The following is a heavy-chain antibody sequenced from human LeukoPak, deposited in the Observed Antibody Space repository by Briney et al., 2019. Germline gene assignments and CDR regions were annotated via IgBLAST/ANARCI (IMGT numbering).Heavy chain of an antibody. CDR3: ASASVGATKVLGAFDI. D-gene: IGHD1-26*01. V-gene: IGHV1-2*02. CDR1: GYTFTGYY. CDR2: INPNSGGT. Sequence: ASVKVSCKGSGYTFTGYYMHWLRQAPGQGLEWMGWINPNSGGTNYAQKFQGRVTMIRDTSISPAYMELSRLRSDGTAVYYCASASVGATKVLGAFDIWGQGTMVTVSS. J-gene: IGHJ3*02.